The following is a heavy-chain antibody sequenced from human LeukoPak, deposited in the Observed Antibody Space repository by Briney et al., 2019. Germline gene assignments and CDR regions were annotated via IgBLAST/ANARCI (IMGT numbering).Heavy chain of an antibody. Sequence: SVKVSCKASGGTFSSYAISWVRQAPGQGLEWMGGIIPIFGTANYAQKFQGRVTITTDESTSAAYVELSSLRSEDTAVYYCARRSGSFQGGYNFDDWGQGTLVTVSS. J-gene: IGHJ4*02. V-gene: IGHV1-69*05. D-gene: IGHD1-26*01. CDR3: ARRSGSFQGGYNFDD. CDR2: IIPIFGTA. CDR1: GGTFSSYA.